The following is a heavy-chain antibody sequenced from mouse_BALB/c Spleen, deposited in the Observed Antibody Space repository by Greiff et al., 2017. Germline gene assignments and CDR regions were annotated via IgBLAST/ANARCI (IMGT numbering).Heavy chain of an antibody. V-gene: IGHV5-4*02. Sequence: EVQLVESGGGLVKPGGSLKLSCAASGFTFSDYYMYWVRQTPEKRLEWVATISDGGSYTYYPDSVKGRFTISRDNAKNNLYLQMSSLKSEDTAMYYCARHYGSSPGFFDVWGAGTTVTVSS. CDR2: ISDGGSYT. J-gene: IGHJ1*01. D-gene: IGHD1-1*01. CDR1: GFTFSDYY. CDR3: ARHYGSSPGFFDV.